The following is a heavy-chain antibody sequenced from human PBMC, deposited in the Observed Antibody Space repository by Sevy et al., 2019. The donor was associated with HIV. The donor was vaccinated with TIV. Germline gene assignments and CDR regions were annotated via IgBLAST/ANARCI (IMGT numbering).Heavy chain of an antibody. Sequence: SETLSLTCTVSGGSITSLYWNWIRQPPGKGLEWIANINYNGHINYNPSLKSRVTLSLDPSKNQFSLRLSSVSAADTAMYYCAGENAWGRGYSWGQGTLVTVSS. CDR2: INYNGHI. CDR3: AGENAWGRGYS. V-gene: IGHV4-59*08. CDR1: GGSITSLY. D-gene: IGHD1-26*01. J-gene: IGHJ4*02.